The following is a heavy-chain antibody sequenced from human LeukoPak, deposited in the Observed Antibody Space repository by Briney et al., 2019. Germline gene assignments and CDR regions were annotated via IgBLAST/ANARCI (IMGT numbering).Heavy chain of an antibody. Sequence: PSETLSLTCTVSGGSLNNYYWSWIRQPPGKGLECIGYIFYTGSTNYNPSLKSRVTISVDKSKNQFSLRLSSVTAADTAVYYCARGRRYYDSSGSYFDFWGQGTLVTVSS. CDR1: GGSLNNYY. D-gene: IGHD3-22*01. V-gene: IGHV4-59*08. CDR2: IFYTGST. CDR3: ARGRRYYDSSGSYFDF. J-gene: IGHJ4*02.